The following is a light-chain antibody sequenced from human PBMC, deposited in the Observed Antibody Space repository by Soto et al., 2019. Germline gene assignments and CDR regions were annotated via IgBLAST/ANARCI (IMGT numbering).Light chain of an antibody. V-gene: IGKV1-39*01. J-gene: IGKJ2*01. CDR2: AAS. Sequence: DIQMTQSPSSLSASVGDRVTITCRASQTISTYLNWYQQNPGKAPKLLIYAASNLPNGVSSSFSGSGSVTDFTLPISSLHPEDFATYYCQQSSSIPYTFGQGTKLEI. CDR3: QQSSSIPYT. CDR1: QTISTY.